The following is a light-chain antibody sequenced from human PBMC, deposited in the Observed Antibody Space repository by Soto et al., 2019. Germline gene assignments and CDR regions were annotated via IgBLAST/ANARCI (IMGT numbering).Light chain of an antibody. CDR2: EVS. J-gene: IGLJ1*01. CDR1: SSDVGGYNY. CDR3: SSYTSSSTYV. Sequence: QSALTQPASVSGSLGQSITISCTGTSSDVGGYNYVSWYQQHPGEAPKLMIYEVSYRPSGVSNRFSGSQSGNTASLTISGLQVEDEADYYCSSYTSSSTYVFGGGTKLTVL. V-gene: IGLV2-14*01.